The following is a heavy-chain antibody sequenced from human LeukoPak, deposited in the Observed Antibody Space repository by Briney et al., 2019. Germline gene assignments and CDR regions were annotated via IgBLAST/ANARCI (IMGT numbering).Heavy chain of an antibody. CDR2: IKQDGSEK. CDR3: ARYYDGSTYQDAFDI. V-gene: IGHV3-7*01. D-gene: IGHD3-22*01. CDR1: GFTFSSYW. Sequence: GGSLRLSCAASGFTFSSYWMSWVRQAPGKGLEWVANIKQDGSEKYYYVDAVKGRFTISRDNAKNSLYLQMNSLRAEDTAVYCCARYYDGSTYQDAFDIWGQGTMVTVSS. J-gene: IGHJ3*02.